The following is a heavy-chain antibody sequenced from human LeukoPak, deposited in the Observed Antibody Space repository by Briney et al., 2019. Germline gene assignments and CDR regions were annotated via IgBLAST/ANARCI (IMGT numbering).Heavy chain of an antibody. J-gene: IGHJ5*02. D-gene: IGHD6-13*01. V-gene: IGHV3-30*04. CDR2: ISYDGSNK. Sequence: GGSLRLSCAASGFTFSSYAMHWVRQAPGKGLEWVTVISYDGSNKYYADSMKGRFTISRDNSKNTLYLQMNSLRAEDTAVYYCARGDKELVFKRRKGGFDPWGQGTLVTVSS. CDR3: ARGDKELVFKRRKGGFDP. CDR1: GFTFSSYA.